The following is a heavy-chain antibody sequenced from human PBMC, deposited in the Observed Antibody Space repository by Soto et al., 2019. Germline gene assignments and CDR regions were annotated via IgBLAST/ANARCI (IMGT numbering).Heavy chain of an antibody. Sequence: PGGSLRLSCAASGFTFSSYAMHWVRQAPGKGLEWVAVIWYDGSSKYYADSVKGRFTISRDNSKNTLYLQMNSLRAEDTAVYYCAREESSSTSPYYGLDVWGQGTTVIVSS. CDR3: AREESSSTSPYYGLDV. J-gene: IGHJ6*02. CDR1: GFTFSSYA. CDR2: IWYDGSSK. D-gene: IGHD6-6*01. V-gene: IGHV3-33*08.